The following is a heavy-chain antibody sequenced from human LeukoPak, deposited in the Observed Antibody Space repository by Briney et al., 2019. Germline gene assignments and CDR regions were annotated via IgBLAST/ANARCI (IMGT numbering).Heavy chain of an antibody. V-gene: IGHV3-64*01. D-gene: IGHD1-1*01. J-gene: IGHJ3*02. CDR3: AREGGLERRGAFDI. CDR1: GFSFDAYT. Sequence: PGGSLRLSCAASGFSFDAYTMHWVRQAPGKGLEYVSAISSNGGSTYYANSVKGRFTISRDNSKNTLYLQMGSLRAEDMAVYYCAREGGLERRGAFDIWGQGTMVTVSS. CDR2: ISSNGGST.